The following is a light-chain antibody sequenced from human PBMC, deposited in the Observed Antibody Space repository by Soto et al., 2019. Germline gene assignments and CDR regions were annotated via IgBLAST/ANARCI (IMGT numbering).Light chain of an antibody. CDR3: QQYYSSPFT. V-gene: IGKV4-1*01. J-gene: IGKJ3*01. CDR2: LSS. CDR1: QNVLYSSNSKNY. Sequence: DIVMTQSPDSLAVSLGERASINCKSSQNVLYSSNSKNYLAWYQQKPGQPPKLLIYLSSTRELGVPGRFSGSGSGTDFTLTISSLQAEDVAVYYCQQYYSSPFTFGPGTRVDI.